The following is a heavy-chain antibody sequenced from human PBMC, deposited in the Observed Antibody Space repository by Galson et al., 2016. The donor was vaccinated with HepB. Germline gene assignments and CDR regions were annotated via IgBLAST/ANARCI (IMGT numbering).Heavy chain of an antibody. CDR3: ARDRGVTPPDY. CDR1: DGSISSLNYQ. J-gene: IGHJ4*02. D-gene: IGHD2-21*02. CDR2: VHSDGTV. Sequence: TLSLTCTVSDGSISSLNYQWSWIRQPAGKGLEWIGRVHSDGTVIYNPSVRSRVTISVDTSTNQFHLNLRSVTVADTAAYYCARDRGVTPPDYWGQGTLVTVSS. V-gene: IGHV4-61*02.